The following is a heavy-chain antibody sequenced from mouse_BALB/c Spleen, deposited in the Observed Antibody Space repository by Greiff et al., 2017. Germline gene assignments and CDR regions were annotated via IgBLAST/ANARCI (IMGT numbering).Heavy chain of an antibody. CDR2: INPSNGGT. V-gene: IGHV1S81*02. Sequence: GQLEESGAELVKPGASVKLSCKASGYTFTSYYMYWVKQRPGQGLEWIGEINPSNGGTNFNEKFKSKATLTVDKSSSTAYMQLSSLTSEDSAVYYCTRGLGRGDFWGQGTTLTVSS. D-gene: IGHD4-1*01. CDR1: GYTFTSYY. CDR3: TRGLGRGDF. J-gene: IGHJ2*01.